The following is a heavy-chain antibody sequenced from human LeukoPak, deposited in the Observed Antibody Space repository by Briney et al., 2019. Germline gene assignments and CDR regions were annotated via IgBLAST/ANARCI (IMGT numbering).Heavy chain of an antibody. CDR2: IVVGSGNT. D-gene: IGHD1-26*01. J-gene: IGHJ4*02. CDR1: GFTFTSSA. Sequence: SVKVSCKASGFTFTSSAMQWVRQARGQRLEWIGWIVVGSGNTNYAQKFQERVTITRDMSTSTAYMELSSLRSEDTAVYYCAAFMVSGGSYYPPQSTTKFFDYWGQGTLVTVSS. V-gene: IGHV1-58*02. CDR3: AAFMVSGGSYYPPQSTTKFFDY.